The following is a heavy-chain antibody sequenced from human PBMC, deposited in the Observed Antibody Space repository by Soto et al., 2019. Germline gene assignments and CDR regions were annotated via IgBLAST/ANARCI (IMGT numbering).Heavy chain of an antibody. J-gene: IGHJ6*02. CDR3: XMXXXXXXXXXQXX. CDR1: GYIFVNYG. CDR2: ISPYTGNT. V-gene: IGHV1-18*01. Sequence: QVKLVQSGDEVKKPGASVKVSCKASGYIFVNYGIAWVRQAPGQGLEWMGWISPYTGNTHSATKIQGRLTMTTDTSTSTXYXDXGSXXXXXXXVYXXXMXXXXXXXXXQXXWGQGTTVTVSS.